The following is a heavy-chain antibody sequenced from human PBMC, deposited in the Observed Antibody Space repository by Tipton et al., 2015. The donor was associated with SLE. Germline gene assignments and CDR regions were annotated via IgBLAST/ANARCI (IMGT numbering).Heavy chain of an antibody. CDR1: GYTFTSYG. Sequence: SGAEVKKPGASVKVSCKASGYTFTSYGISWVRQAPGQGLEWMGWISAYNGNTNYAQKLQGRVTMTTDTSTSTAYMELRSLRSDDTAVYYCARDVDYYDISGYYYRAEYFQHWGQGTLVTVSS. D-gene: IGHD3-22*01. V-gene: IGHV1-18*01. CDR2: ISAYNGNT. CDR3: ARDVDYYDISGYYYRAEYFQH. J-gene: IGHJ1*01.